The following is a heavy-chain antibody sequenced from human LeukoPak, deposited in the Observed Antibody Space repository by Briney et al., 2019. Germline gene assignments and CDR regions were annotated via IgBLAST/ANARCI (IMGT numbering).Heavy chain of an antibody. CDR3: ARPTGGSSPAYYYYMNV. V-gene: IGHV1-2*05. J-gene: IGHJ6*03. CDR1: GYTFTGDY. D-gene: IGHD4-23*01. Sequence: ASVKVSCKASGYTFTGDYMHWVRQAPGQGLEWMGRINPNSGATNYAQKFQGRVTMTRDTSISTAYMELSRLRSDDTDAYYCARPTGGSSPAYYYYMNVWGKGTTVTVSS. CDR2: INPNSGAT.